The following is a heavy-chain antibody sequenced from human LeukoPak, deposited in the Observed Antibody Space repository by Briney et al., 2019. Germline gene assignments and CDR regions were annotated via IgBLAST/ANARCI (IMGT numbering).Heavy chain of an antibody. V-gene: IGHV1-8*01. Sequence: ASVKVSCKASGYTFTTYDISWVRQAPGQGLEWMGWMNPYTDNTGYAQKFQGRVTMTMSTSMSTVYMELSSLRSEDTAVYYCARGGDFDFWGQGTLVIVSS. CDR3: ARGGDFDF. J-gene: IGHJ4*02. CDR2: MNPYTDNT. CDR1: GYTFTTYD.